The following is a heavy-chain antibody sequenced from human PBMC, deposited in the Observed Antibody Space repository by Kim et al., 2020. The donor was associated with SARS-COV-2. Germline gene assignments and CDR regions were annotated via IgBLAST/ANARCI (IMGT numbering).Heavy chain of an antibody. D-gene: IGHD3-3*01. Sequence: LKNRVTISVDTSKNQFSLKLSSVTAADTAVYYCARGRITIFGVVTEFDYWGQGTLVTVSS. V-gene: IGHV4-31*02. J-gene: IGHJ4*02. CDR3: ARGRITIFGVVTEFDY.